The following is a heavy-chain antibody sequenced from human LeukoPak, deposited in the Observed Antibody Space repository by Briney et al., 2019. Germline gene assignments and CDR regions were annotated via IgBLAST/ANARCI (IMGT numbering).Heavy chain of an antibody. J-gene: IGHJ4*02. D-gene: IGHD1-26*01. V-gene: IGHV3-21*01. CDR3: AGDIVGATSG. CDR2: ISSSSSYI. CDR1: GITVNSNY. Sequence: PGGSLRLSCAASGITVNSNYMSWVRQAPGKGLEWVSSISSSSSYIYYADSVKGRFTISRDNAKNSLYLQMNSLRAEDTAVYYCAGDIVGATSGGGQGTLVTVSS.